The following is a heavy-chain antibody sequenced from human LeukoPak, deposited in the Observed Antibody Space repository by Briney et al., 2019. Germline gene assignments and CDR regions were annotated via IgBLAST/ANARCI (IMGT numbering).Heavy chain of an antibody. CDR1: GFTFSSYW. D-gene: IGHD3-3*01. CDR2: IKQDGSEK. Sequence: GGSLRLSCAASGFTFSSYWMSWVRQAPGKGLEWVANIKQDGSEKDYVDSVKGRFTISRDNAENSLYLQMNSLRAEDTAVYYCARDNYDFWSGYYFDCWGQGTLVTVSS. V-gene: IGHV3-7*01. J-gene: IGHJ4*02. CDR3: ARDNYDFWSGYYFDC.